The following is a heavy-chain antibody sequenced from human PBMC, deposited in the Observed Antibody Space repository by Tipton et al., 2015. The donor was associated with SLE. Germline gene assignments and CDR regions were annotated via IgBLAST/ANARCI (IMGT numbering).Heavy chain of an antibody. J-gene: IGHJ4*02. D-gene: IGHD3-16*01. CDR3: ARHDYDTYCFDY. CDR2: INHSGST. CDR1: GGSFSNYY. Sequence: TLSLTCAVYGGSFSNYYWSWIRQPPGKGLEWIGDINHSGSTNYNPSLKSRVTISVDTSKNQFSLKLSSVTAADAAVYFCARHDYDTYCFDYWGQGTLVTVSS. V-gene: IGHV4-34*01.